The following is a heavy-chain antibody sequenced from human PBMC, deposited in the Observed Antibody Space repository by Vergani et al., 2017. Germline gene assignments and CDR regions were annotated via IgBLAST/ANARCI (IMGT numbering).Heavy chain of an antibody. D-gene: IGHD6-6*01. J-gene: IGHJ4*02. CDR1: GYSFTSYW. CDR2: IYPGDSDT. V-gene: IGHV5-51*01. CDR3: ARLGLEYSSSWPGDFDY. Sequence: EVPLVQSGAEVKKPGESLKISCKGSGYSFTSYWIGWVRQMPGKGLEWMGIIYPGDSDTRYSPSFQGQVTISADKCISTAYLQWSSLKASDTAMYYCARLGLEYSSSWPGDFDYWGQGTLVTVSS.